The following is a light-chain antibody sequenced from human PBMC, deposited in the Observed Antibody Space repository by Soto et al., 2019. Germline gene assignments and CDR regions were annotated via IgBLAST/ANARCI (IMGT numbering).Light chain of an antibody. CDR3: QQSYSTPWT. Sequence: EIVLTQSPGTLSLSPGERATLSCRASQSVSSSYLAWYQQKPGQAPRLLIYGASSTATGIPGRFSGSGSGTDFTLTISRLAPEDFATYYCQQSYSTPWTFGQGTKVEIK. V-gene: IGKV3-20*01. CDR1: QSVSSSY. J-gene: IGKJ1*01. CDR2: GAS.